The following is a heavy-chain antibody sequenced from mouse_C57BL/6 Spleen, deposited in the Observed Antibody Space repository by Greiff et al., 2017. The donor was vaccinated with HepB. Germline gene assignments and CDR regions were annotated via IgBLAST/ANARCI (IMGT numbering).Heavy chain of an antibody. Sequence: EVQLQQSGAELVRPGASVKLSCTASGFNIKDYYMHWVKQRPEQGLEWIGRIDPEDGDTEYAPKFQGKATMTADTSSNTAYLQLSSLTSEDTAVYYCTSLTTVVATPFDYWGQGTTLTVSS. CDR2: IDPEDGDT. CDR1: GFNIKDYY. V-gene: IGHV14-1*01. D-gene: IGHD1-1*01. J-gene: IGHJ2*01. CDR3: TSLTTVVATPFDY.